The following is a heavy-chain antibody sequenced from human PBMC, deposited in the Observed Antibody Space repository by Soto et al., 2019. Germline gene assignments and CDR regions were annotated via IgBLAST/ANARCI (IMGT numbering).Heavy chain of an antibody. D-gene: IGHD3-3*01. CDR1: GGTFSSYA. CDR3: ARDRRGPAYYDFWRGDAFDI. J-gene: IGHJ3*02. V-gene: IGHV1-69*01. Sequence: QVQLVQSGAEVKKPGSSVKVSCKASGGTFSSYAISWVRQAPGQGLEWMGGIIPIFGTANYAQKFQGSVTIPADESTSTAYMELSSLRSEDTAVYYCARDRRGPAYYDFWRGDAFDIWGQGTMVTVSS. CDR2: IIPIFGTA.